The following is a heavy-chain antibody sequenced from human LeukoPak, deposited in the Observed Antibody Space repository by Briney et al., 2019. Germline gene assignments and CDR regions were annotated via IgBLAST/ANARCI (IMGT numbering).Heavy chain of an antibody. CDR2: ISAYNGNT. CDR3: ARGLKRFLEWPKTYYSDY. D-gene: IGHD3-3*01. V-gene: IGHV1-18*01. J-gene: IGHJ4*02. Sequence: GASVKASCKASGYTFTSYGISWVRQAPGQGLEWMGWISAYNGNTNYAQKLQGRVTMTTDTSTSTAYMELRSLRSDDTAVYYCARGLKRFLEWPKTYYSDYWGQGTLVTVSS. CDR1: GYTFTSYG.